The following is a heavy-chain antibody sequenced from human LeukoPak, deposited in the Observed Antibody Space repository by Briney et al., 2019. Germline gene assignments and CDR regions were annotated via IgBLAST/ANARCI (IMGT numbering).Heavy chain of an antibody. V-gene: IGHV4-34*01. CDR3: ARGGGLGDGSYFDY. D-gene: IGHD3-10*01. CDR2: INHSGST. Sequence: SETLSLTCAVYGGSFSGYYWSWLRQPPGKGLEWVGEINHSGSTNYNPSLKSRVTISVDTSKNQFSLKLSSVTAADTAVYYCARGGGLGDGSYFDYWGQGTLVTVSS. CDR1: GGSFSGYY. J-gene: IGHJ4*02.